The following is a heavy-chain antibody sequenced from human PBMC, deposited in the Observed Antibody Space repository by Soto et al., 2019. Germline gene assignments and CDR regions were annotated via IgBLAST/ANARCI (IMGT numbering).Heavy chain of an antibody. Sequence: EVQLVESGGGLVQPGGSLRLSCAASGFTFSSYWMYWVRQAPGKGLVWVSRINTDGTGTTYADSVKGRFIISRDNPKNTLYRQMNSLRAEDTAVYYCARGYRYYYGMDVWGQGTTVTVSS. D-gene: IGHD3-16*02. V-gene: IGHV3-74*01. CDR2: INTDGTGT. J-gene: IGHJ6*02. CDR1: GFTFSSYW. CDR3: ARGYRYYYGMDV.